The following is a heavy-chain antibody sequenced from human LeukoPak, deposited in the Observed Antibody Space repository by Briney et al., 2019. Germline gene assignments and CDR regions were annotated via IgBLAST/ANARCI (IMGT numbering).Heavy chain of an antibody. D-gene: IGHD6-13*01. J-gene: IGHJ4*02. CDR2: INAGNGNT. CDR3: ARGDSSSWDLFDY. V-gene: IGHV1-3*03. CDR1: GYTFTSYA. Sequence: GASVKVSCKASGYTFTSYAMHWVRQAPGQRLEWMGWINAGNGNTKYSQEFQGRVTITRDTSASTAYMELSSLRSEDMAVYYCARGDSSSWDLFDYWGQGTLVTVSS.